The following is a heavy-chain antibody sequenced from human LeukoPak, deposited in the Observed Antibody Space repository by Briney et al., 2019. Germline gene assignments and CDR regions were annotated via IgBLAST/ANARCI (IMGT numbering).Heavy chain of an antibody. J-gene: IGHJ4*02. Sequence: SETLSLTCTVSGGSISSYYWSWIRQPPGKGLEWIGSIYYSGSTYYNPSLKSRVTISVDTSKNQFSLNLSSVTAADTAVYYCARRSGPTDHWGQGTLVTVSS. V-gene: IGHV4-59*04. CDR2: IYYSGST. CDR1: GGSISSYY. D-gene: IGHD3-10*01. CDR3: ARRSGPTDH.